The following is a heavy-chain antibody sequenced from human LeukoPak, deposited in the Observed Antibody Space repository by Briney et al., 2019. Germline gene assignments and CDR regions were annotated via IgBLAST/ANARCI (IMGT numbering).Heavy chain of an antibody. CDR3: ARSEPVYYYYMDV. J-gene: IGHJ6*03. Sequence: SQTLSLTCTVSGGSISSGDYYWRWIRQHPGEGLEWVGYISYSGSTYYNPSLTSRLTISVDTSKNQFSLRLISVTAADTAVYYCARSEPVYYYYMDVWGKGTTVTVSS. CDR1: GGSISSGDYY. CDR2: ISYSGST. V-gene: IGHV4-31*03.